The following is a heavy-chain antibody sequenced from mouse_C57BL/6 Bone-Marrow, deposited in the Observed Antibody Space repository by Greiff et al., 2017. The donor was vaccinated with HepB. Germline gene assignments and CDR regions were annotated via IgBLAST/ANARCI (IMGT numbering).Heavy chain of an antibody. D-gene: IGHD1-1*01. CDR3: TAITTVVATDWYFDV. V-gene: IGHV14-4*01. J-gene: IGHJ1*03. Sequence: EVQLQESGAELVRPGASVKLSCTASGFNIKDDYMHWVKQRPEQGLEWIGWIDPENGDTEYASKFKGKATITADTSSNTAYLQLSSLTSEDTAVYYFTAITTVVATDWYFDVWGTGTTVTVSS. CDR2: IDPENGDT. CDR1: GFNIKDDY.